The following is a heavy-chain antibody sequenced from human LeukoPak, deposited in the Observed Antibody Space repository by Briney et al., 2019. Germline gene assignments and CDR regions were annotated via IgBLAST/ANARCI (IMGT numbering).Heavy chain of an antibody. D-gene: IGHD6-19*01. CDR2: ISAYNGNT. V-gene: IGHV1-18*01. CDR3: ARDNRYSSGWYDYYYYMDV. Sequence: ASVKVSCKASGYTFTSYGISWVRQAPGQGLEWMGWISAYNGNTNYAQKLQGRVTMTTDTSTSTAYMELSRLRSDDTAVYYCARDNRYSSGWYDYYYYMDVWGKGTTVTVSS. J-gene: IGHJ6*03. CDR1: GYTFTSYG.